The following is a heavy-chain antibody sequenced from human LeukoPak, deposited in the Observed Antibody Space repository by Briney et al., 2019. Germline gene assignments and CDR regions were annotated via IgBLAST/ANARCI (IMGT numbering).Heavy chain of an antibody. V-gene: IGHV4-4*07. Sequence: PSETLSLTCTVSGGSISSYYWSWIRQPAGKGLEWIGGIYTSGSTNYNPSLKSRVTMSVDTSKNQFSLKLSSVTAADTAVYYCARDGVGEQWLVPGDWFDPWGQGTLVTVSS. CDR2: IYTSGST. CDR3: ARDGVGEQWLVPGDWFDP. CDR1: GGSISSYY. D-gene: IGHD6-19*01. J-gene: IGHJ5*02.